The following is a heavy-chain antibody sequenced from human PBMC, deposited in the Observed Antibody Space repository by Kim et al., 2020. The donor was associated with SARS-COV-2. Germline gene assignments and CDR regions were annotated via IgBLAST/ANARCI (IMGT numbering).Heavy chain of an antibody. CDR2: ISSSGSTI. D-gene: IGHD6-13*01. Sequence: GGSLRLSCAASGFTFSSYEMNWVRQAPGKGLEWVSYISSSGSTIYYADSVKGRFTISRDNAKNSLYLQMNSLRAEDTAVYYCAREGLVGYSSSSYYYYYGMDVWGQGTTVTVSS. V-gene: IGHV3-48*03. J-gene: IGHJ6*02. CDR3: AREGLVGYSSSSYYYYYGMDV. CDR1: GFTFSSYE.